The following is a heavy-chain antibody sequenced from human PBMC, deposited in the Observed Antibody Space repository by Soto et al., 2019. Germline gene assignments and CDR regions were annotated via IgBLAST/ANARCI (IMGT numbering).Heavy chain of an antibody. CDR2: TYHRGST. Sequence: LSLTCSVSGVSISSYFWSWIRQAPGRGLEWIGYTYHRGSTNYSPSLKSRVAISLDTSENQFSLKVNSVTAADTAVYYCARIGGYHGPLDYWGQGTPVTVSS. D-gene: IGHD6-25*01. CDR1: GVSISSYF. V-gene: IGHV4-59*01. CDR3: ARIGGYHGPLDY. J-gene: IGHJ4*02.